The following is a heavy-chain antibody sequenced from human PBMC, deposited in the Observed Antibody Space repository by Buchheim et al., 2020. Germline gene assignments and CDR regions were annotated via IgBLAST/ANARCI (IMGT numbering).Heavy chain of an antibody. D-gene: IGHD6-13*01. J-gene: IGHJ4*02. CDR2: IRYDGSKK. V-gene: IGHV3-30*02. Sequence: QVQLVESGGGVVQPGRSLRLSCAASGFTFSSYGMHWVRQAPGKGLEWVAFIRYDGSKKYYAESVKGRFTISRDNSKNTLYLQMNSLRAEDTAVYYCAKDRSIAAAGRVIFDYCGQGTL. CDR1: GFTFSSYG. CDR3: AKDRSIAAAGRVIFDY.